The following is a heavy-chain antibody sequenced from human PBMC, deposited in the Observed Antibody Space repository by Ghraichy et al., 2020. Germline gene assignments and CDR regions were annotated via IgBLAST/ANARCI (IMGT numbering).Heavy chain of an antibody. CDR2: ITHSGST. J-gene: IGHJ6*02. CDR1: GGSFSGSY. Sequence: SETLSLTCAVYGGSFSGSYWSWIRQPPGKGLEWIAEITHSGSTNYHPSLKSRVTISVDTSKNQFSLQLISVTAADTAVYYCARPRGKRFDYGMDVWGQGTTVTGSS. CDR3: ARPRGKRFDYGMDV. V-gene: IGHV4-34*01.